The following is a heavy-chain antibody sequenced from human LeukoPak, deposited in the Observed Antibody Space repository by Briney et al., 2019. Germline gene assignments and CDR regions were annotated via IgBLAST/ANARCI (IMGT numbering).Heavy chain of an antibody. Sequence: PSETLSLTCTVSGGSTSSSSYYWTWIRQPPGKGLEWIGYIYYTGNSNYNPSLRSRVTISLDTSQKQFSLKMTSVTAADTAVYYCARYVLYSSGWYFDYWDQGTLVTVSS. CDR3: ARYVLYSSGWYFDY. CDR2: IYYTGNS. V-gene: IGHV4-61*01. CDR1: GGSTSSSSYY. D-gene: IGHD6-19*01. J-gene: IGHJ4*02.